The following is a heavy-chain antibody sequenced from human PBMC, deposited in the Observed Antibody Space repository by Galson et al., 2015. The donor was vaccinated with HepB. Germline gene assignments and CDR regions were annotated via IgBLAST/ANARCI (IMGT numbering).Heavy chain of an antibody. J-gene: IGHJ4*02. D-gene: IGHD3-10*01. V-gene: IGHV3-48*04. CDR2: ISSSSSTI. CDR3: ARGGYYGSGSYVDY. Sequence: SLRLSCAASGFTFSSYSMNWVRQAPGKGLEWVSYISSSSSTIYYADSVKGRFTISRDNAKNSLYLQMNSLRAEDTAVYYCARGGYYGSGSYVDYWGQGTLVTVSS. CDR1: GFTFSSYS.